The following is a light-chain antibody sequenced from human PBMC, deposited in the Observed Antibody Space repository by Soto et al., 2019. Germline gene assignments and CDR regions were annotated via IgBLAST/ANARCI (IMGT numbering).Light chain of an antibody. Sequence: DIQLTQSPSFLSASVGDRVTITCRASQGISSFLAWYQQKPGQAPKLLIYVASTLQSGVPSRFSGSGSGTEFTLTISSLQPEDFATYYCQQHKSYPRTFGGGTKVDIK. CDR1: QGISSF. J-gene: IGKJ4*01. V-gene: IGKV1-9*01. CDR3: QQHKSYPRT. CDR2: VAS.